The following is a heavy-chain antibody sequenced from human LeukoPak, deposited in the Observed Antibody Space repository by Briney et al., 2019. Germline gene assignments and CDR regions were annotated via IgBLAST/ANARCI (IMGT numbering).Heavy chain of an antibody. Sequence: SETLSLTCTVSGGSISSSSYYCGWIRQPPGKGLEWIGSIYYSGSTYYSPSLKSRVTISVDTSKNQFSLKLSSVTAADTAVYYCARHVVAAVTAFDIWGQGTMVTVSS. CDR2: IYYSGST. D-gene: IGHD4-17*01. J-gene: IGHJ3*02. CDR3: ARHVVAAVTAFDI. CDR1: GGSISSSSYY. V-gene: IGHV4-39*01.